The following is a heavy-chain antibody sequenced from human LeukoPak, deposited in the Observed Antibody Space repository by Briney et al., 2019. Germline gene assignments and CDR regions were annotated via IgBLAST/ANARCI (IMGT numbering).Heavy chain of an antibody. V-gene: IGHV4-39*01. J-gene: IGHJ4*02. CDR1: GGSISSSGYY. CDR3: ARHAGWELWRFDY. CDR2: IYYSGST. Sequence: PSETLSLTCTVSGGSISSSGYYWGWIRRPPGKGLEWIGSIYYSGSTYYNPSLKSRVTISVDSSKNQFSLKLSSATAADTAVYYCARHAGWELWRFDYWGQGTLVTVSS. D-gene: IGHD1-26*01.